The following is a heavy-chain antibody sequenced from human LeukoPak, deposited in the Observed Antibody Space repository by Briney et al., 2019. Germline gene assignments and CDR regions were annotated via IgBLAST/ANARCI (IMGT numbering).Heavy chain of an antibody. J-gene: IGHJ4*02. CDR2: ISYDGSNE. Sequence: QAGGSLRLSCAASGFTFSSYVMHWVRQAPGKGLEWVAIISYDGSNEYYADSVKGRFTISRDNAKNSLYLQMNSLRAEDTAVYYCARGLTYYYGSGSYFGVDYWGQGTLVTVSS. CDR1: GFTFSSYV. CDR3: ARGLTYYYGSGSYFGVDY. D-gene: IGHD3-10*01. V-gene: IGHV3-30*04.